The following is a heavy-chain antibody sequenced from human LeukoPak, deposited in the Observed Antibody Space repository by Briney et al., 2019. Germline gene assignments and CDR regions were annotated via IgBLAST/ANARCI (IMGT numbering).Heavy chain of an antibody. CDR1: GYTFTSYD. V-gene: IGHV1-8*01. Sequence: ASVKVSCKASGYTFTSYDINWVRQATGQGLEWMGWMNPNSGNTGYAQKFQGRVTMTRNTSISTAYMELSSLRSEDTAVYYCARSESIRKYNWNYYWFDPWGQGTLVTVSS. CDR3: ARSESIRKYNWNYYWFDP. CDR2: MNPNSGNT. J-gene: IGHJ5*02. D-gene: IGHD1-7*01.